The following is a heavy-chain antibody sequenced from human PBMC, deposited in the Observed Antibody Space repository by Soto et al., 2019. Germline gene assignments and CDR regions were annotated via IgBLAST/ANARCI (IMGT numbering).Heavy chain of an antibody. Sequence: SEPMSVTCAVANGTIGNSNWWRCVRKPPGKGLEWIGEIYHSGSTNYNPSLKSRVTISVDKSKNQFSLKLSSVTAADTAVYYCARRRLRGHDAFAIWVQGTMVTVSS. V-gene: IGHV4-4*02. J-gene: IGHJ3*02. D-gene: IGHD3-16*01. CDR2: IYHSGST. CDR3: ARRRLRGHDAFAI. CDR1: NGTIGNSNW.